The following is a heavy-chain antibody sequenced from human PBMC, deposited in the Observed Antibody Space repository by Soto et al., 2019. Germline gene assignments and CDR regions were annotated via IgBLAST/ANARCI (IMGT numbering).Heavy chain of an antibody. Sequence: QVQLQESGPGLVKPSETLSLTCTVSGGSISSYYWSWIRQPPGKGLEWIGYIYYSGSTNYNPSLKRRVPISVDTSKNQFSLKLSSVTAADTAVYYCARARRVYACWGDWGQGTLVTVSS. CDR3: ARARRVYACWGD. CDR1: GGSISSYY. CDR2: IYYSGST. J-gene: IGHJ4*02. D-gene: IGHD3-16*01. V-gene: IGHV4-59*01.